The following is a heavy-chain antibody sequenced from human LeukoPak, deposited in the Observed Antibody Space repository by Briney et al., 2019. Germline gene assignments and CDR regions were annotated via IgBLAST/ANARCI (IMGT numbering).Heavy chain of an antibody. V-gene: IGHV3-48*04. Sequence: PGGSLRLSCEASGFTFSSYSMNWVRQAPGKGLEWVSYISSRGSSIYYADSVKGRLTISRDNAKSSLYLQMNSLRAEDTAVYYCAREGVAAAATFDSWGQGTLVTVSS. CDR1: GFTFSSYS. CDR3: AREGVAAAATFDS. J-gene: IGHJ4*02. CDR2: ISSRGSSI. D-gene: IGHD6-13*01.